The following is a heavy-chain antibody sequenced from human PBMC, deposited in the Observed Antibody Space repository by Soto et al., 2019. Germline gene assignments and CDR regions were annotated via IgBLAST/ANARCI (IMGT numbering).Heavy chain of an antibody. CDR3: ARIGITMIVVVITYNWFDP. CDR1: GFSLSTSGMC. V-gene: IGHV2-70*01. CDR2: IDWDDDK. D-gene: IGHD3-22*01. Sequence: ESGPTLVNPTQTLTLTCTFSGFSLSTSGMCVSWIRQPPGKALEWLALIDWDDDKYYSTSLKTRLTISKDTSKNQVVLTMTNMDPVDTATYYCARIGITMIVVVITYNWFDPWGQGTLVTVSS. J-gene: IGHJ5*02.